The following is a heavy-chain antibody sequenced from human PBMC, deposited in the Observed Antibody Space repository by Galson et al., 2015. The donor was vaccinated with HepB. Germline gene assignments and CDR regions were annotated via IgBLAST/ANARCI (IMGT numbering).Heavy chain of an antibody. CDR1: GFTFSSYA. CDR2: ISNSGGST. V-gene: IGHV3-23*01. D-gene: IGHD6-19*01. J-gene: IGHJ1*01. CDR3: AMRPIAVAAGELQQ. Sequence: SLRLSCAASGFTFSSYAMSWVRQAPGKGLEWVSGISNSGGSTYYADSVKGRFTISRDNSKNTLYLQMNSLRGEDTAVYYCAMRPIAVAAGELQQWGQGTLVTVSS.